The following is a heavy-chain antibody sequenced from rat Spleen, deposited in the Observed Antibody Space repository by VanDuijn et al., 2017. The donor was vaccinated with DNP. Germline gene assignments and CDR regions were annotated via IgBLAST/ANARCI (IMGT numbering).Heavy chain of an antibody. CDR3: TRDQDYYYDGGYYPTMDA. Sequence: QVQLKESGPGLVQPSQTLSLTCTVSGFSLTSYSVSWVRQPSGRGPEWMGRMWYDGDTAYNSALKSRLSISRDTSKNQVFLKMNSLRTDDTGTYYCTRDQDYYYDGGYYPTMDAWGQGTSVTVSS. D-gene: IGHD1-12*02. J-gene: IGHJ4*01. CDR1: GFSLTSYS. CDR2: MWYDGDT. V-gene: IGHV2-63*01.